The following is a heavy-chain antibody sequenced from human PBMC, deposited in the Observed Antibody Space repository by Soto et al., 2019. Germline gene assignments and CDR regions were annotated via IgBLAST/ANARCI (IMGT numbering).Heavy chain of an antibody. CDR1: AYSSTCHY. D-gene: IGHD7-27*01. CDR2: IGPKSGAT. J-gene: IGHJ1*01. Sequence: XSFQGCCNASAYSSTCHYTHCVRQAPEKGPEWMGGIGPKSGATRYAQRFQGRVTMTRDMSITTVYMQLNTLRAEDTAVYYCGRDRTGQRVIFYWGQGTPVTVSS. V-gene: IGHV1-2*02. CDR3: GRDRTGQRVIFY.